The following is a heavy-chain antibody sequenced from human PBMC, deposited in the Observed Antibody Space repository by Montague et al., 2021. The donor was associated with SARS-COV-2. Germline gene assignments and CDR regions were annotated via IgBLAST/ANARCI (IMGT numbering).Heavy chain of an antibody. CDR2: IYYSGST. J-gene: IGHJ6*02. CDR3: AGLITPVSYYYGMDV. Sequence: SETLSLTCTVSGGSISSSSYYWCWIRQPPGKGLEWIGSIYYSGSTYYNPSLKSRVTISVDTSKNQFSLKLSSVTAADTAVYYCAGLITPVSYYYGMDVWGQGTTVTVSS. CDR1: GGSISSSSYY. V-gene: IGHV4-39*01. D-gene: IGHD3-16*01.